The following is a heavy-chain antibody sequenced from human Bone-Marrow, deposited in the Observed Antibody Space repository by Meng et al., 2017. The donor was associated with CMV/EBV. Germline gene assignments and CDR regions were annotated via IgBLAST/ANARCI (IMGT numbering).Heavy chain of an antibody. V-gene: IGHV3-30-3*01. CDR1: GFTFSSYA. Sequence: GGSLRLSCAASGFTFSSYAMHWVRQAPGKGLEWVAVISYDGSNKYYADSVKGRFTISRDNSKNTLYLQMNSLRAEDTAVYYCARFPVGESNWNAIVDWGQGTMVTVSS. J-gene: IGHJ1*01. CDR2: ISYDGSNK. D-gene: IGHD1-1*01. CDR3: ARFPVGESNWNAIVD.